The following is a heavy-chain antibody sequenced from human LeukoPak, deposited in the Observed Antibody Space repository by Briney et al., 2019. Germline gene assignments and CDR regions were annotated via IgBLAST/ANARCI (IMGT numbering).Heavy chain of an antibody. Sequence: PSETLSLTCTVSGGSISSYYWSWIRQPPGKGLEWIGYIYYSGSTSYNPSLKSRVTISVDTSKNQFSLKLSSVTAADTAVYYCARTTAADQGFYYYYGMDVWGKGTTVTVSS. CDR2: IYYSGST. D-gene: IGHD6-13*01. CDR3: ARTTAADQGFYYYYGMDV. J-gene: IGHJ6*04. CDR1: GGSISSYY. V-gene: IGHV4-59*01.